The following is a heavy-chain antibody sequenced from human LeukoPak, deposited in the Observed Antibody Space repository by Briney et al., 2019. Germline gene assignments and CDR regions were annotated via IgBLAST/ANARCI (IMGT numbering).Heavy chain of an antibody. V-gene: IGHV4-59*11. CDR2: ISYSGST. Sequence: LSETLSLTCTVSGGSISSHSLSWIRQPPGKGLEWIGYISYSGSTNYNPSLKSRVTISVDTSKNQFSLKLSSVTAADTAVYYCARDFWSGSNWFDPWGQGTLVTVPS. CDR3: ARDFWSGSNWFDP. J-gene: IGHJ5*02. CDR1: GGSISSHS. D-gene: IGHD3-3*01.